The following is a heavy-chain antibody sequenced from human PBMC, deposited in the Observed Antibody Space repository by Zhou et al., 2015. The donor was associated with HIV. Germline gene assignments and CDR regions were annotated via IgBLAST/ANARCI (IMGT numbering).Heavy chain of an antibody. V-gene: IGHV1-69*06. CDR1: GGTFSSYA. Sequence: QVQLVQSGAEVKKPGSSVKVSCKASGGTFSSYAISWVRQAPGQGLEWMGGIIPIFGTANYAQKFQGRVTITADKSTSTAYMELSSLRSEDTAVYYCARTPTYYYDSSGYPNMLYFDYWGQGTLVTVSS. CDR2: IIPIFGTA. CDR3: ARTPTYYYDSSGYPNMLYFDY. D-gene: IGHD3-22*01. J-gene: IGHJ4*02.